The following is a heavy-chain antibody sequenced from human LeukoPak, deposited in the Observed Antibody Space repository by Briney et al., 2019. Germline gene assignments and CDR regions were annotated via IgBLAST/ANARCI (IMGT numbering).Heavy chain of an antibody. J-gene: IGHJ4*02. D-gene: IGHD3-22*01. Sequence: KPGGSLRLSCAASGFTFSSYSMNWVRQAPGKGLEWVSSISSSSSDIYYTDSVKGRFTISRDNAKNSLFLQMNSLRAEDTAVYYCARGFFSWNDDSGYTFYLDRWGQGTLVTVSS. CDR1: GFTFSSYS. V-gene: IGHV3-21*01. CDR2: ISSSSSDI. CDR3: ARGFFSWNDDSGYTFYLDR.